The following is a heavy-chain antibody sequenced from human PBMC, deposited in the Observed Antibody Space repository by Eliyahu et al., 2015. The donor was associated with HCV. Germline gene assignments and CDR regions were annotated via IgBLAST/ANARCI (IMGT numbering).Heavy chain of an antibody. Sequence: QVQLQESGPGLVKPSETLSLTCTVSGGSIXSYYWSWIRQPPGKGLEWIGYIYYSGSTNYNPSLKSRVTISVDTSKNQFSLKLSSVTAADTAVYYCARVPGDGLHYYGMDVWGQGTTVTVSS. CDR3: ARVPGDGLHYYGMDV. V-gene: IGHV4-59*08. D-gene: IGHD5-24*01. J-gene: IGHJ6*02. CDR2: IYYSGST. CDR1: GGSIXSYY.